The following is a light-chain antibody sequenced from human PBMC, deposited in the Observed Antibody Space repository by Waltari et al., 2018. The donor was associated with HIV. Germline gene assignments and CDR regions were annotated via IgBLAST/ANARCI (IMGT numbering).Light chain of an antibody. J-gene: IGLJ3*02. V-gene: IGLV1-47*01. CDR2: RNN. Sequence: QSVLTQPPSASGTPGQRVTISCSGSSSNIGSNYVYWYQQLPGTTPKLLIYRNNQRPSGVPDRFPGSKPGTSASLAISGLRSEDEADYYCAAWDDSLSGWVFGGGTKLTVL. CDR1: SSNIGSNY. CDR3: AAWDDSLSGWV.